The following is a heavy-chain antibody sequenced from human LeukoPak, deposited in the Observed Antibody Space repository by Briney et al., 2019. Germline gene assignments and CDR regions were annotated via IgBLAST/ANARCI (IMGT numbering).Heavy chain of an antibody. CDR2: INPNSGGT. Sequence: GASVTVSCTASGYTFTGYYMHWVRQAPGQGVEWMGWINPNSGGTNYAQKFQGRVTMTRDTSISTAYMELSRLRSDDTAVYYCARSEVGAPYNSFDPWGQGTLVTVYS. V-gene: IGHV1-2*02. CDR3: ARSEVGAPYNSFDP. J-gene: IGHJ5*02. D-gene: IGHD1-26*01. CDR1: GYTFTGYY.